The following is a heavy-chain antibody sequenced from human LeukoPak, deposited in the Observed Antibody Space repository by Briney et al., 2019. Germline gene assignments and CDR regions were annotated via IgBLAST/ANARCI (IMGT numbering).Heavy chain of an antibody. D-gene: IGHD6-13*01. Sequence: SETLSLTCAVYGGSFSGYYWSWIRQPPGKGLEWIGEINHSGSTNYNPSLKSRVTISVDTSKNQFSLELSSVTAADTAVYYCARGTRAAGETYWYFDLWGRGTLVTVSS. CDR2: INHSGST. V-gene: IGHV4-34*01. CDR3: ARGTRAAGETYWYFDL. CDR1: GGSFSGYY. J-gene: IGHJ2*01.